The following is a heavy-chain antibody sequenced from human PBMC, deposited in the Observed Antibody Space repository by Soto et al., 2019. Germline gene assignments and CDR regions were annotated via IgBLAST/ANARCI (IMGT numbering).Heavy chain of an antibody. CDR3: TRTLFIAARGVEPFDY. Sequence: PGGSLRLSCAASGFTFSNYAMTWVRQAPGKGLEWVSHTSGNGGSTYYADSVKGRFTISRDNSRDTMHLQMNSLRAEDTALYYCTRTLFIAARGVEPFDYWGQGALVTVS. CDR2: TSGNGGST. CDR1: GFTFSNYA. J-gene: IGHJ4*02. D-gene: IGHD6-6*01. V-gene: IGHV3-23*01.